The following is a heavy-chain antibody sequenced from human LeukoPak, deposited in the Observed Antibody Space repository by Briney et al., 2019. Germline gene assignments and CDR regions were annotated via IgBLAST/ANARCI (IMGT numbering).Heavy chain of an antibody. J-gene: IGHJ4*02. D-gene: IGHD5-24*01. CDR3: ARVGDGYNSPFDY. Sequence: LETLSLTCAVYGGSFSGYYWSWIRQPPGKGLEWIGEINHSGSTNYNPSLKSRVTISVDKSKNQFSLKLSSVTAADTAVYYCARVGDGYNSPFDYWGQGTLVTVSS. V-gene: IGHV4-34*01. CDR1: GGSFSGYY. CDR2: INHSGST.